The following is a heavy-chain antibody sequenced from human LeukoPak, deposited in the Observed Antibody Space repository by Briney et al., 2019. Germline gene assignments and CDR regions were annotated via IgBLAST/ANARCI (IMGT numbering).Heavy chain of an antibody. Sequence: PSETLSLTCTVSGGSISSYYWSWIRQPPGKGLEWIGYIYYSGSTNYNPSLKSRVTISVDTSKNQFSLKLSSVTAADTAVYYCARAINYYGSGSYEWFDPWGQGTLVTVSS. CDR1: GGSISSYY. CDR3: ARAINYYGSGSYEWFDP. J-gene: IGHJ5*02. V-gene: IGHV4-59*01. D-gene: IGHD3-10*01. CDR2: IYYSGST.